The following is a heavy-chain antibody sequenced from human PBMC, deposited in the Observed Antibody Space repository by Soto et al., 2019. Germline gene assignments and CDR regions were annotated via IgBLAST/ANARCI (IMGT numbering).Heavy chain of an antibody. V-gene: IGHV3-9*01. D-gene: IGHD3-3*01. CDR2: ISWNSGSI. J-gene: IGHJ4*02. CDR1: GFSFDDYA. CDR3: AKASGADFWSGGGPFDY. Sequence: GGSLGLSCAAYGFSFDDYAMHWVRQAPGKGLEWVSGISWNSGSIGYADSVKGRFTISRDNAKNSLYLQMNSLRAEDTALYYCAKASGADFWSGGGPFDYWGQGTLVTVSS.